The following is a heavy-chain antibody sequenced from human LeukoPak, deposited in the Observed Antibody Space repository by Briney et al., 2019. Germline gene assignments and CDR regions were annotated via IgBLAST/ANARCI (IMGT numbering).Heavy chain of an antibody. CDR3: ARSLPMGSSGWYDAFDI. CDR2: IRYDGSNK. J-gene: IGHJ3*02. D-gene: IGHD6-19*01. Sequence: PGGSLRLSCAASGFTFSSYGMHWVRQAPGKGLEWVAFIRYDGSNKYYADSVKGRFTISRDNAKNSLYLQMNSLRAEDTAVYYCARSLPMGSSGWYDAFDIWGQGTMVTVSS. CDR1: GFTFSSYG. V-gene: IGHV3-30*02.